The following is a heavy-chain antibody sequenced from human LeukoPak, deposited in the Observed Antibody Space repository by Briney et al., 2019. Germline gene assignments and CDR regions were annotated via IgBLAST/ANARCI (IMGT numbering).Heavy chain of an antibody. J-gene: IGHJ6*02. V-gene: IGHV3-7*01. Sequence: GGSLRLSCAASGFTFSSSWMSWVRQAPGKGLEWVANIKQDGSEIYYGDSVKGRFTISRDNSKNTLYLQMNSLRAEDTAVYYCARDYQLPSRYGMDVWGQGTTVTVSS. CDR1: GFTFSSSW. D-gene: IGHD2-2*01. CDR3: ARDYQLPSRYGMDV. CDR2: IKQDGSEI.